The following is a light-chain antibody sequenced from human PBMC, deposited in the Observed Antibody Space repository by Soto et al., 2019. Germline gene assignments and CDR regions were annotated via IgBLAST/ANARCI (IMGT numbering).Light chain of an antibody. V-gene: IGKV3-15*01. CDR2: DAS. CDR1: QYIGSA. Sequence: EVVLTQSPATLSVSPGDRATLSCRASQYIGSAVAWYHQRSGQAPRLLIFDASIRVPTTPARFSGSVSGTEFTLTISSLESEDFAVDFCQQYGDRPRTLGQGTKVEI. J-gene: IGKJ1*01. CDR3: QQYGDRPRT.